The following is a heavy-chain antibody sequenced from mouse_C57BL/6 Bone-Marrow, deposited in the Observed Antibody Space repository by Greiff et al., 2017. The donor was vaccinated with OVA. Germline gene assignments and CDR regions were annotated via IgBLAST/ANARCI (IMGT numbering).Heavy chain of an antibody. Sequence: EVQLQESGPGMVKPSQSLSLTCTVTGYSITSGYDWHWIRHFPGKKLEWMGYISYSGSTNYNPPLKSRISITHDTSKNHFFLKLNSVTTEDTATYYCARELRFYYFDYWGQGTTLTVSS. CDR1: GYSITSGYD. D-gene: IGHD1-1*01. V-gene: IGHV3-1*01. CDR2: ISYSGST. CDR3: ARELRFYYFDY. J-gene: IGHJ2*01.